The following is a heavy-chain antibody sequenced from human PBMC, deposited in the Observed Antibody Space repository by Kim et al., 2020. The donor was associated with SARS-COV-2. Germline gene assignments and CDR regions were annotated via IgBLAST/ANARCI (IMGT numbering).Heavy chain of an antibody. J-gene: IGHJ6*02. D-gene: IGHD6-6*01. CDR1: GYTFTGYY. CDR2: INPNSGGT. CDR3: AAEPTTIAARVGYYYYGMDV. V-gene: IGHV1-2*06. Sequence: DSVKVSCKASGYTFTGYYMHWVRQAPGQGLEWMGRINPNSGGTNYAQKFQGRVTMTRDTSISTAYMELSRLRSDDTAVYYCAAEPTTIAARVGYYYYGMDVWGQGTTVTVSS.